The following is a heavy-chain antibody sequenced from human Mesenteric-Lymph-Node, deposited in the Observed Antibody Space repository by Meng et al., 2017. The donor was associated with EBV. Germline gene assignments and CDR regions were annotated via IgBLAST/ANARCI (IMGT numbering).Heavy chain of an antibody. D-gene: IGHD3-16*02. Sequence: VPLQQWGAGLLQPSETLSRTCAVYGGSFSSSYWSWIRQPPGKGLEWIGEISHSGSTNYNPSLKSRVTISVDTSKNQFSLKLSSVTAADTAVYYCAKGPLLGGELSLEDYWGQGTLVTVSS. J-gene: IGHJ4*02. CDR2: ISHSGST. CDR1: GGSFSSSY. CDR3: AKGPLLGGELSLEDY. V-gene: IGHV4-34*01.